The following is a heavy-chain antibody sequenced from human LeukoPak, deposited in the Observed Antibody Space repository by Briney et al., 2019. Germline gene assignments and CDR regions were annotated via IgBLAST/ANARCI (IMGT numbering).Heavy chain of an antibody. Sequence: GGSLRLSCAASGFTFRSYGMSWVRQAPGKGLEWVSYISSSGSTIYYADSVKGRFTISRDNAKNSLYLQMNSLRAEDTAVYYCARDPDYYDRGSGAFDIWGQGTMVTVSS. V-gene: IGHV3-48*04. CDR2: ISSSGSTI. CDR1: GFTFRSYG. J-gene: IGHJ3*02. CDR3: ARDPDYYDRGSGAFDI. D-gene: IGHD3-22*01.